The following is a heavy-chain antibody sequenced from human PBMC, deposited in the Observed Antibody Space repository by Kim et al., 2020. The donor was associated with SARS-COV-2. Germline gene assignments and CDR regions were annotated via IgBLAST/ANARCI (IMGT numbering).Heavy chain of an antibody. CDR3: AKVNSYGYKRRSGWFDP. CDR2: ISWNSGSI. V-gene: IGHV3-9*01. Sequence: GGSLRLSCAASGFTFDDYAMHWVRQAPGKGLEWVSGISWNSGSIGYADSVKGRFTISRDNAKNSLYLQMNSLRAEDTALYYCAKVNSYGYKRRSGWFDPWGQGTLVTVSS. CDR1: GFTFDDYA. D-gene: IGHD5-18*01. J-gene: IGHJ5*02.